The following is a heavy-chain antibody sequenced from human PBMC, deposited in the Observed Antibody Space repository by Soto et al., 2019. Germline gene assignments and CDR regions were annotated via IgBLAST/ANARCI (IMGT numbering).Heavy chain of an antibody. D-gene: IGHD4-17*01. V-gene: IGHV1-69*01. CDR3: ARSLEGTTVTNWFDP. CDR2: ITPVFGTA. J-gene: IGHJ5*02. Sequence: QVQLVQSGAEVKKPGSSVKVSCKASADTFNSYSLSWLRQAPGQRLEWMGGITPVFGTADYAQSFEDRLTITADDPTSTVYMELSRLRSDDTAVYYCARSLEGTTVTNWFDPWGQGALVTVSS. CDR1: ADTFNSYS.